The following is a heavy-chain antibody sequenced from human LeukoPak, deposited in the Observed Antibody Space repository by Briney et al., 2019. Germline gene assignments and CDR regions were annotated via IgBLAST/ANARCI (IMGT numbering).Heavy chain of an antibody. CDR2: INPSGGST. CDR1: GYTFTSYY. Sequence: ASVKVSCKASGYTFTSYYMHWVRQAPGQGLEWMGIINPSGGSTSYAQKFRGRVTMTRDTSTSTVYMELSSLRSEDTAVYYCARDHAKYYYDSSGYVPEYFQHWGQGTLVTVSS. J-gene: IGHJ1*01. V-gene: IGHV1-46*01. CDR3: ARDHAKYYYDSSGYVPEYFQH. D-gene: IGHD3-22*01.